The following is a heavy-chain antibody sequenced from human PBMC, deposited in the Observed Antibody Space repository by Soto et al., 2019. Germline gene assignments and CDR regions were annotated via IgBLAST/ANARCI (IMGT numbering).Heavy chain of an antibody. Sequence: EVQLVQSGGGSVQPGGSLRLSCAASGFTFTNYWMHWVRQGPGKGLVWVSRIGGVGTGTSYYNPVRGRVTISRDNAENTLYLQMAGLRGEDTAVYDCTTVFKYWAQGTPVTVTP. D-gene: IGHD3-9*01. CDR2: IGGVGTGT. J-gene: IGHJ1*01. CDR1: GFTFTNYW. V-gene: IGHV3-74*01. CDR3: TTVFKY.